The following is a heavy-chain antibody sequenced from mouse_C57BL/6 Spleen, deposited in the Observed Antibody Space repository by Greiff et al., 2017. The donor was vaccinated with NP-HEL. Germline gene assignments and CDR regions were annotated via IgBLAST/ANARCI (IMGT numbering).Heavy chain of an antibody. V-gene: IGHV1-72*01. CDR2: IDPNSGGT. CDR3: ASSPTVVARGYAMDY. CDR1: GYTFTSYW. Sequence: QVQLQQPGAELVKPGASVKLSCKASGYTFTSYWMHWVKQRPGRGLEWSGRIDPNSGGTKYNEKFKSKATLTVDKPSSTAYMQLSSLTSEDSAVYYCASSPTVVARGYAMDYWGQGTSVTVSS. J-gene: IGHJ4*01. D-gene: IGHD1-1*01.